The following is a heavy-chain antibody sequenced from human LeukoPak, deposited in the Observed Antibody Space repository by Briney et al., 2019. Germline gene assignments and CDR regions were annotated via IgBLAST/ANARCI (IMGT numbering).Heavy chain of an antibody. J-gene: IGHJ6*02. CDR2: IWYDGSNK. V-gene: IGHV3-33*01. CDR1: GFTFSSYG. Sequence: GGSLRLSCAASGFTFSSYGMHWVRQAPGKGLEWVAVIWYDGSNKYYADSVKGRFTISRDNSKNTLYLQMNSLRAEDTAVYYCARAGIAAYCYGMDVWGQGTTVTVS. CDR3: ARAGIAAYCYGMDV. D-gene: IGHD6-25*01.